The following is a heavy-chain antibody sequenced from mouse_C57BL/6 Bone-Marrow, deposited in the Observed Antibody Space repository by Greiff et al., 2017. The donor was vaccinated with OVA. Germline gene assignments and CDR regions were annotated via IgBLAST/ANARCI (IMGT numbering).Heavy chain of an antibody. V-gene: IGHV14-4*01. CDR2: IDPENGDT. D-gene: IGHD1-1*01. CDR3: TTFYGSSYERAMDY. Sequence: VQLKESGAELVRPGASVKLSCTASGFNIKDDYMHWVKQRPEQGLEWIGWIDPENGDTEYASKFQGKATITADTSSNTAYLQLSSLTSEDTAVYYCTTFYGSSYERAMDYWGQGTSVTVSS. CDR1: GFNIKDDY. J-gene: IGHJ4*01.